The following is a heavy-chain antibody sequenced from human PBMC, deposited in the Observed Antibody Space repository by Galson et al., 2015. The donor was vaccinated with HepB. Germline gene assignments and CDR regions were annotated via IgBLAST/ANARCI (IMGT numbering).Heavy chain of an antibody. J-gene: IGHJ4*02. V-gene: IGHV3-30*04. Sequence: SLRLSCAASGFTFSSYAMHWVRQAPGKGLEWVAVISYDGSNKYYADSVTGRFTISRDNSKNTLYLQMNSLRAEDTAVYYCARGTQRKYSSGWYLYYFDYWGQGTLVTVSS. D-gene: IGHD6-19*01. CDR2: ISYDGSNK. CDR3: ARGTQRKYSSGWYLYYFDY. CDR1: GFTFSSYA.